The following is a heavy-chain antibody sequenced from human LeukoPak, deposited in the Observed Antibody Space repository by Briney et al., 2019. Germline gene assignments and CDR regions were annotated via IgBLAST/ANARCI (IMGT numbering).Heavy chain of an antibody. Sequence: GSLRLSCAASGFTFSTHSMSWVRQAPGKGLEWGSSIDSGSSHIYYADSMKGRFTISRDNAKNSLFLQMGSLRAEDTAVYYCARDFRTQLDGYSPPYHFDFWGQGALVTVSS. J-gene: IGHJ4*02. CDR2: IDSGSSHI. CDR1: GFTFSTHS. D-gene: IGHD5-24*01. V-gene: IGHV3-21*01. CDR3: ARDFRTQLDGYSPPYHFDF.